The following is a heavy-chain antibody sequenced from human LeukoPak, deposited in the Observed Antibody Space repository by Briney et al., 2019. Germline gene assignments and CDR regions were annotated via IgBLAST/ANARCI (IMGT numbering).Heavy chain of an antibody. V-gene: IGHV4-39*01. D-gene: IGHD1-26*01. Sequence: PSETLSLTCAVSGASISGSGYYLGWIRQPPGKGLEWIGNIYYTGSTYYNASLQSRVTISIDMSKNQFSLRLSSVTAADTAMYYCARGPSLVGYYYIDVWGKGTTVTVSS. CDR3: ARGPSLVGYYYIDV. J-gene: IGHJ6*03. CDR2: IYYTGST. CDR1: GASISGSGYY.